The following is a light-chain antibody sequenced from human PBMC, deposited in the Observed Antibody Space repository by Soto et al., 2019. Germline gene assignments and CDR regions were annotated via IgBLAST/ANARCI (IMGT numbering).Light chain of an antibody. CDR1: QSVSSN. Sequence: EIVMTQSPATLSVSPGERATLSCRASQSVSSNLAWYQQKPGQAPRLLIYGASTRATGSTARFSGSGSGTEFTIPISSLQSEDVAVDYCQQYNNWPITFGQGTRLEIK. CDR3: QQYNNWPIT. V-gene: IGKV3-15*01. J-gene: IGKJ5*01. CDR2: GAS.